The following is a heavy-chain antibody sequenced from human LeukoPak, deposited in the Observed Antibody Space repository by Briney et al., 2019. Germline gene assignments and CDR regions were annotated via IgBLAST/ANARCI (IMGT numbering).Heavy chain of an antibody. CDR1: GGSFSGYY. D-gene: IGHD3-10*01. Sequence: SETLSLTCAVHGGSFSGYYWSWIRQPPGKGLEWIGEINHSGSTNYNPSLKSRVTISKGTSKNQFSLRLSSVTAADTAVYYCARGYGSGSYWVYWGQGTLVTVSS. CDR3: ARGYGSGSYWVY. J-gene: IGHJ4*02. V-gene: IGHV4-34*01. CDR2: INHSGST.